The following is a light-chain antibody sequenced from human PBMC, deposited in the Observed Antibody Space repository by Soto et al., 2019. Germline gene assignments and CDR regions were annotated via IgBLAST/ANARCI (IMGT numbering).Light chain of an antibody. J-gene: IGKJ3*01. CDR3: QQSFT. Sequence: DIQMTQSPSTLSASVGDRVTITCRASQSISSWLAWYQQKPGKAPKLLIYKASTLESGVPSRFSGSGSWTEFTLTISSLPPDDFATYYCQQSFTFGPGTKVDIK. CDR2: KAS. V-gene: IGKV1-5*03. CDR1: QSISSW.